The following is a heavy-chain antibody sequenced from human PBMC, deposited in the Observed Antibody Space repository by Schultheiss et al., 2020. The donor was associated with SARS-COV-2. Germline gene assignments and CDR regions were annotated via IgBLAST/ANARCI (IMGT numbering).Heavy chain of an antibody. D-gene: IGHD6-19*01. J-gene: IGHJ4*02. Sequence: GGSLRLSCAASGFTFSSYSMNWVRQAPGKGLEWVSYISSSSSTIYYADSVKGRFTISRDNAKNSLYLQMNSLRDEDTAVYYCAKGTTKAVAGKGTFDYWGQGTLVTVSS. CDR2: ISSSSSTI. CDR1: GFTFSSYS. V-gene: IGHV3-48*02. CDR3: AKGTTKAVAGKGTFDY.